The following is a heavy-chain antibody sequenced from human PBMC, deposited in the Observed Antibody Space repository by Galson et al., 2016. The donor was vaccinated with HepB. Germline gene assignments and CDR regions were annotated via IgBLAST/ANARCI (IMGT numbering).Heavy chain of an antibody. D-gene: IGHD1-26*01. V-gene: IGHV3-23*01. CDR2: ISSGAYKT. Sequence: SLRLSCAASGFNFSPYAMSWVRQAPGQGLEWVSIISSGAYKTYYADSVRGRFTIPRDDSKDSLYLQMNSLRPDDTAVYYCVRAVSVGARPGRHHDHWGQGTVVTVSS. CDR3: VRAVSVGARPGRHHDH. J-gene: IGHJ4*02. CDR1: GFNFSPYA.